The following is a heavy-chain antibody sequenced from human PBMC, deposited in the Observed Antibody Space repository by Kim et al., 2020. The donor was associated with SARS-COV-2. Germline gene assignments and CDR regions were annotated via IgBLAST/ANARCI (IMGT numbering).Heavy chain of an antibody. Sequence: SETLSLTCTVSGGSISSGGYYWSWIRQHPGKGLEWIGYIYYSGSTYYNPSLKSRVTISADTSKNQFSLKLSSVTAADTAVYYCARDTGRDFWSGYWYRGPYFDYWGQGTLVTVSS. D-gene: IGHD3-3*01. CDR1: GGSISSGGYY. CDR2: IYYSGST. J-gene: IGHJ4*02. CDR3: ARDTGRDFWSGYWYRGPYFDY. V-gene: IGHV4-31*03.